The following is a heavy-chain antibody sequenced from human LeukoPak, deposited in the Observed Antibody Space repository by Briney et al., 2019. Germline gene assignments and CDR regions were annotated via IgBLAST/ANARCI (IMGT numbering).Heavy chain of an antibody. CDR3: ARGRNLVVVPAAIYAFDI. D-gene: IGHD2-2*01. J-gene: IGHJ3*02. CDR1: GGSFSGYY. Sequence: PSETLSLTCAVYGGSFSGYYWSWIRQPPGKGLEWIGEINHRGSTNYNPSLKSRVTISVDTSKNQFSLKLSSVTAADTAVYYCARGRNLVVVPAAIYAFDIWGQGTMVTVSS. V-gene: IGHV4-34*01. CDR2: INHRGST.